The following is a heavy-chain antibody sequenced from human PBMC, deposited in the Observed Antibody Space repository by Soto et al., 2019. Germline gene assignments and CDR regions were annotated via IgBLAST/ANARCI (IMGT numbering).Heavy chain of an antibody. Sequence: QVQLVQSGVEVKKPGSAVKVSCKASGGTFNTYAMNWVRQAPGQGLEWMGGIIPIFDAPRYSQQFQGRVTITVDESTSTAYMELSSLRSDDTAIYYCTRSIGSGGVMGGFDYWGQGTLVTVSS. D-gene: IGHD3-16*01. V-gene: IGHV1-69*01. CDR2: IIPIFDAP. CDR3: TRSIGSGGVMGGFDY. J-gene: IGHJ4*02. CDR1: GGTFNTYA.